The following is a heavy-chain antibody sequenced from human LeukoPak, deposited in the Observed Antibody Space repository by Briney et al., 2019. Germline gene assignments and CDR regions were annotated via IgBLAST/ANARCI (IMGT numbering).Heavy chain of an antibody. CDR3: AKQYYDILAGYYFSPSFDY. J-gene: IGHJ4*02. D-gene: IGHD3-9*01. Sequence: KPGGSLRLSCAASGFTLSSYAMSWVRQAPGKGLEWVSAISGSGGSTYYADSVKGRFTISRDNSKNTLYLQMNSLRAEDTAVYYCAKQYYDILAGYYFSPSFDYWGQGTLVTVSS. CDR1: GFTLSSYA. CDR2: ISGSGGST. V-gene: IGHV3-23*01.